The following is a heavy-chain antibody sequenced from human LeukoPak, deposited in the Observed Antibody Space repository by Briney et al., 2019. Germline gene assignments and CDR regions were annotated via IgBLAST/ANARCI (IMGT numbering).Heavy chain of an antibody. V-gene: IGHV4-30-4*01. CDR1: GGSISSGDYY. D-gene: IGHD6-13*01. CDR2: IYYSGST. Sequence: SETLSLPCTVSGGSISSGDYYWSWIRQPPGKGLEWIGYIYYSGSTYYNPSLKSRVTISVDTSKNQFSLKLSSVTAADTAVYYCARYRLIAAAGTDAFDIWGQGTMVTVSS. CDR3: ARYRLIAAAGTDAFDI. J-gene: IGHJ3*02.